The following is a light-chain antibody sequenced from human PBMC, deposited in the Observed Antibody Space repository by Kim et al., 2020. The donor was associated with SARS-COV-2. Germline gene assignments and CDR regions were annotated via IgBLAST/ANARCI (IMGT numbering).Light chain of an antibody. Sequence: ALGQTVRITCQGDSLRSYYASWYQQKPGQTPVLVIYGKNNRPSGIPDRFSGSSSGNTASLTITGAQAEDEADYYCNSRDSSGNHVVFGGGTQLTVL. CDR3: NSRDSSGNHVV. CDR1: SLRSYY. CDR2: GKN. J-gene: IGLJ2*01. V-gene: IGLV3-19*01.